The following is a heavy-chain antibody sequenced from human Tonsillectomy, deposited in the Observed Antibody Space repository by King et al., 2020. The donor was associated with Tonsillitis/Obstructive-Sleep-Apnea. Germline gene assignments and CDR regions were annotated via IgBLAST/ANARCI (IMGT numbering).Heavy chain of an antibody. J-gene: IGHJ4*02. V-gene: IGHV3-72*01. D-gene: IGHD1-26*01. CDR1: GFTFSDHY. CDR3: ARGGSYRHFDY. CDR2: IRNKANSYTT. Sequence: VQLVESGGDLVQPGGSLRLSCAASGFTFSDHYMDWVRQAPGKGLEWVARIRNKANSYTTEYAAAVKGRFTIPRDDLKNSLFLQMSSLKTEDTAVYYCARGGSYRHFDYWGQGTLVIVSS.